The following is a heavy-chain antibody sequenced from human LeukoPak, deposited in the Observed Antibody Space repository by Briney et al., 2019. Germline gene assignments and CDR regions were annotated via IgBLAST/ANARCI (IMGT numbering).Heavy chain of an antibody. D-gene: IGHD2-15*01. V-gene: IGHV3-21*01. CDR3: ARGHCSGGSCYDEDYYYYGMDV. CDR1: GFTFNSYS. Sequence: PGGSLRLSCAASGFTFNSYSMNWLRQAPGKGLEWVSSISYSRSHIYYADSVKGRFTISRDNAKNSLYLQMNSLRAEDTAVYYCARGHCSGGSCYDEDYYYYGMDVWGQGTTVTVSS. CDR2: ISYSRSHI. J-gene: IGHJ6*02.